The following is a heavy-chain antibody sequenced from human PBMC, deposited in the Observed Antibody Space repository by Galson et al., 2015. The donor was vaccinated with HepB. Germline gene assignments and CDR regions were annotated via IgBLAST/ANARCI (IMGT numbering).Heavy chain of an antibody. V-gene: IGHV3-11*01. Sequence: SLRLSCAASAFAFSDYYMSWIRQAPGKGLEWDSYIGISGTTISYADSVKCRFTISRDNAKNSLYLQMSSLRAEDTAVYYCARERGRYWGADCYPYFDYWGQGTLVTVSS. CDR2: IGISGTTI. CDR1: AFAFSDYY. D-gene: IGHD2-21*01. J-gene: IGHJ4*02. CDR3: ARERGRYWGADCYPYFDY.